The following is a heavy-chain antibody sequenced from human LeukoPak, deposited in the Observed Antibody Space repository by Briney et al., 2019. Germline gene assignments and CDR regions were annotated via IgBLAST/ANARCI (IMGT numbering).Heavy chain of an antibody. V-gene: IGHV3-23*01. D-gene: IGHD5-12*01. Sequence: PGGSLRLSCAASGFTFSSYAMSWVRQAPGKGLEWVSAISGSGGSTYYADSVKGRFTISRDNSKNTLYLQKNSLRAEDTAVYYCAKDVESYSGYCDYWGQGTLVTVSS. CDR3: AKDVESYSGYCDY. CDR2: ISGSGGST. J-gene: IGHJ4*02. CDR1: GFTFSSYA.